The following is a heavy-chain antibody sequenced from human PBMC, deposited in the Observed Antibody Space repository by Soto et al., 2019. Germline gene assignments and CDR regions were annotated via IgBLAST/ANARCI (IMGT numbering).Heavy chain of an antibody. D-gene: IGHD1-1*01. J-gene: IGHJ4*02. CDR2: ISGSSTTI. Sequence: PVGSLRLSCASSGFSLRSRSMNCVRHSPGKGLEWASYISGSSTTIYYTDSVKGRFTISRDNAKNSLYLQMNSLRHEDTAVYYCARGELERTIDYWGQGTQVTVS. V-gene: IGHV3-48*02. CDR1: GFSLRSRS. CDR3: ARGELERTIDY.